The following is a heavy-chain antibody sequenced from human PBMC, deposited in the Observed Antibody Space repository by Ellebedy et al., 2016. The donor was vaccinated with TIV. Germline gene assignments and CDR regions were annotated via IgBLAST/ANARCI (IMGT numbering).Heavy chain of an antibody. CDR1: GFTFSSYA. V-gene: IGHV3-23*01. CDR2: ISGSGGST. D-gene: IGHD6-19*01. J-gene: IGHJ4*02. CDR3: ARGVGMVAVAGTFDY. Sequence: PGGSLRLSCAASGFTFSSYAMSWVRQAPGKGLEWVSAISGSGGSTYYADSVKGRFTISRDNSKNTLYLQMNSLRAEDTAVYYCARGVGMVAVAGTFDYWGQGTLVTVSS.